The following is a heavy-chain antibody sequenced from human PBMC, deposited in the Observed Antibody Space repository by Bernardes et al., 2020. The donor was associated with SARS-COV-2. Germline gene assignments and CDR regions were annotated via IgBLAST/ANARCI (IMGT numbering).Heavy chain of an antibody. D-gene: IGHD3-10*01. V-gene: IGHV3-9*01. Sequence: GGSLRLSCAASGFTFDDYAMHWVRQAPGKGLEWVSGISWNSGSIGYADSVKGRFTISRDNAKNSLYLQMNSLRAEDTALYYCATSSGDGMDVWGQGTTVTVYS. CDR2: ISWNSGSI. CDR3: ATSSGDGMDV. CDR1: GFTFDDYA. J-gene: IGHJ6*02.